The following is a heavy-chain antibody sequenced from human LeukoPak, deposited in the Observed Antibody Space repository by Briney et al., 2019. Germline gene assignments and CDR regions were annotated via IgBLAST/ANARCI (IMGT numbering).Heavy chain of an antibody. V-gene: IGHV3-74*01. CDR3: ARVDDSSGYYYLNDAFDI. D-gene: IGHD3-22*01. J-gene: IGHJ3*02. CDR1: GFTLSSYW. CDR2: INSDGYST. Sequence: GGSLRLSCAASGFTLSSYWMHWVRQAPGKGLVWVSRINSDGYSTRYADSVKGRFTISRDNAKNTLYLQMNSLRAEDTAVYYCARVDDSSGYYYLNDAFDIWGQGTMVTVSS.